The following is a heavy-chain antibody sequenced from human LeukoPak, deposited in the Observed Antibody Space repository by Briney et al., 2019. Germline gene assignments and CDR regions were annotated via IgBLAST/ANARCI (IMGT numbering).Heavy chain of an antibody. Sequence: GASVMVSCKASGYPFTSYYMHWVRQAPGQGLEWMGIINPSGGSTSHAQNFQGRVTMTRDTSTSTVYMELSSLRSEDTAVYYCARDHGNSGWYRWFDPWGQGTLVTVSS. CDR3: ARDHGNSGWYRWFDP. CDR1: GYPFTSYY. CDR2: INPSGGST. D-gene: IGHD6-19*01. V-gene: IGHV1-46*01. J-gene: IGHJ5*02.